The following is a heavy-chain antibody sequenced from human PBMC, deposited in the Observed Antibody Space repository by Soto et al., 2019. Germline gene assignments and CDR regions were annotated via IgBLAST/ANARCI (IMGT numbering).Heavy chain of an antibody. D-gene: IGHD1-26*01. Sequence: ASVKVSCKASGYTFIDYGISWVRQAPGQGLEWMGWISTYNGNPNYAQKLQGRVTMTTDTSTSTAYMDLRSLRSDDTAVYYCARTLVGATPADYWGQGTLVTVSS. CDR1: GYTFIDYG. CDR3: ARTLVGATPADY. CDR2: ISTYNGNP. V-gene: IGHV1-18*01. J-gene: IGHJ4*02.